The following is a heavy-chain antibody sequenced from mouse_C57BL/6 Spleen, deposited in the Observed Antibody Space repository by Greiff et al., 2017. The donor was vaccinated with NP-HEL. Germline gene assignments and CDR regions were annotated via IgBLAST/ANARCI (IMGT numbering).Heavy chain of an antibody. D-gene: IGHD2-4*01. CDR3: ARFYYYYDEVYHAMDY. V-gene: IGHV14-2*01. Sequence: VQLQQSGAELVKPGASVKLSCTASGFNIKDYYMHWVKQRTEQGLEWIGRIDPEDGDTKYAPKFQGQATITADTSSTTAYIQLSSLTSEDTAVYYCARFYYYYDEVYHAMDYWGQGTSVTVSS. CDR2: IDPEDGDT. J-gene: IGHJ4*01. CDR1: GFNIKDYY.